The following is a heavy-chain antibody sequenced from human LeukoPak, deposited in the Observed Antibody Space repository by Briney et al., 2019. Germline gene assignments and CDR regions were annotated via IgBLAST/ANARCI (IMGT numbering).Heavy chain of an antibody. CDR1: GGSISSGDYY. Sequence: SETLSLTCTVSGGSISSGDYYWSWIRQPPGKGLEWIGYIYYSGSTYYNPSLKSRVTISVDTSKNQFSLKLSSVTAADTAVYYCARVGGDFWSGYYRPWFDPWGQGTLVTVSS. D-gene: IGHD3-3*01. J-gene: IGHJ5*02. CDR3: ARVGGDFWSGYYRPWFDP. CDR2: IYYSGST. V-gene: IGHV4-30-4*02.